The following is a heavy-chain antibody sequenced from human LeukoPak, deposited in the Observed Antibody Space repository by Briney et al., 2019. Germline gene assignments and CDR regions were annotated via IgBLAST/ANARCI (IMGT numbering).Heavy chain of an antibody. V-gene: IGHV3-48*01. CDR1: GFTFSSYS. Sequence: GGSLRLSCAASGFTFSSYSMNWVRQAPGKGLELLSYISSGSSDIHYADSVKGRFTISRDNAKNSLYLQMNSLRAEGTAVYYCARDTGPVDYWGQGTLVTVSS. CDR3: ARDTGPVDY. D-gene: IGHD4-17*01. J-gene: IGHJ4*02. CDR2: ISSGSSDI.